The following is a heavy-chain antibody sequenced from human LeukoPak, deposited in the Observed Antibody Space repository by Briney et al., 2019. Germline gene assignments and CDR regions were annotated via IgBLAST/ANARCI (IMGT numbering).Heavy chain of an antibody. CDR1: GASISTFY. D-gene: IGHD6-19*01. CDR3: ARESSGWYNYYYYMDV. J-gene: IGHJ6*03. Sequence: SETLSLTCTASGASISTFYWSWIRQPPGKGLEGIGYIYYSGSTNYNPSLKSRVTISVDTSKNQFSLKLSSVTAADTAVYYCARESSGWYNYYYYMDVWGKGTTVTVSS. V-gene: IGHV4-59*12. CDR2: IYYSGST.